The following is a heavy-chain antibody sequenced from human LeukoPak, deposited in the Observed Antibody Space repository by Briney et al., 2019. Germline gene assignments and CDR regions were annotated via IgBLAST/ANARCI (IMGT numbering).Heavy chain of an antibody. Sequence: PGGSLRLSCAASGFTFSSYEMNWVRQAPGKGLEWVSSISTSSIYIYYADSVKGRFTISRDNAKNSLYLQMNSLRAEDTALYYCARDATYCAGGSCSRFDPWGQGTLVTVSS. CDR2: ISTSSIYI. D-gene: IGHD2-15*01. CDR3: ARDATYCAGGSCSRFDP. J-gene: IGHJ5*02. CDR1: GFTFSSYE. V-gene: IGHV3-21*01.